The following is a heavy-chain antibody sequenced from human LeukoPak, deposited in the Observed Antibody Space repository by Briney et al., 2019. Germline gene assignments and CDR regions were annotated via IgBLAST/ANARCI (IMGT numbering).Heavy chain of an antibody. D-gene: IGHD2-15*01. J-gene: IGHJ6*03. CDR1: GGSIGSYY. CDR3: ASKKGGYCSGGSCYSEGYYYYMDV. CDR2: IYYSGST. Sequence: PSETLSLTCTVSGGSIGSYYWSWIRQPPGKGLEWIGYIYYSGSTNYNPSLKSRVTISVDTSKNQFSLKLSSVTAADTAVYYCASKKGGYCSGGSCYSEGYYYYMDVWGKGTTVTVSS. V-gene: IGHV4-59*01.